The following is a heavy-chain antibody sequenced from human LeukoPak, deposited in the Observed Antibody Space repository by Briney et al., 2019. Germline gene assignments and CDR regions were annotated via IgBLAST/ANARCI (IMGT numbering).Heavy chain of an antibody. V-gene: IGHV4-34*01. J-gene: IGHJ4*02. D-gene: IGHD3-10*02. CDR2: INHSGST. Sequence: SETLSLTCAVYGGSFSGYYWSWIRQPPGKGLGWIREINHSGSTNYNPSLKSRVTISVDTSKNQFSLKLSSVTAADTAVYYCGTMFTLWGQGTLVTVSS. CDR3: GTMFTL. CDR1: GGSFSGYY.